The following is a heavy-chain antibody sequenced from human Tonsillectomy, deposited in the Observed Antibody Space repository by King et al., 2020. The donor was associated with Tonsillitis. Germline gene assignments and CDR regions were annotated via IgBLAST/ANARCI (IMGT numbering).Heavy chain of an antibody. Sequence: VQLVESGGGLVQTGGPLRLSCVASGFTFSDFWMHWVRQAPGKGLVWVARIKSDGRETSYADSVKGRFSISRDNARSTLHLQMNRLRVEDTAQYYCATARLSSWGRDWDCGGQGTLVTVFS. D-gene: IGHD3-16*01. J-gene: IGHJ4*02. V-gene: IGHV3-74*01. CDR1: GFTFSDFW. CDR3: ATARLSSWGRDWDC. CDR2: IKSDGRET.